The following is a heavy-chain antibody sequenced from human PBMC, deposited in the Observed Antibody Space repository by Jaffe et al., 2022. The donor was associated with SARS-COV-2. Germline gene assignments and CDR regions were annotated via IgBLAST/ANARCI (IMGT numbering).Heavy chain of an antibody. CDR1: GFAFSTYA. D-gene: IGHD3-10*01. J-gene: IGHJ4*02. CDR2: ISASGDRT. V-gene: IGHV3-23*04. Sequence: EVQLVESGGGLEQPGGSLRLSCAASGFAFSTYAMSWVRQAPGGGLEWVSSISASGDRTWYADSVKGRFTISRDTSKSTLYLQMNSLRAEDTAVYYCSKDTLGDAFTSDYWGQGTPVTVSS. CDR3: SKDTLGDAFTSDY.